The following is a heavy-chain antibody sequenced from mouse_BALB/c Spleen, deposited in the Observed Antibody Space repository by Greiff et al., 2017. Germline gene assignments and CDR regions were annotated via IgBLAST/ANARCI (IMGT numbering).Heavy chain of an antibody. J-gene: IGHJ4*01. Sequence: EVHLVESGGGLVKPGGSLKLSCAASGFTFSDYYMYWVRQTPEKRLEWVATISDGGSYTYYPDSVKGRFTISRDNAKNNLYLQMSSLKSEDTAMYYCARDDGNYYAMDYWGQGTSVTVSS. V-gene: IGHV5-4*02. CDR2: ISDGGSYT. CDR1: GFTFSDYY. CDR3: ARDDGNYYAMDY. D-gene: IGHD2-3*01.